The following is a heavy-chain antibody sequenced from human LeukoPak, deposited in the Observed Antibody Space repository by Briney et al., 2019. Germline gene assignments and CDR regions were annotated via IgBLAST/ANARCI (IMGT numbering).Heavy chain of an antibody. V-gene: IGHV1-69*13. CDR2: ITPIFGTA. CDR3: ARTVTGTTNLIDY. D-gene: IGHD1-7*01. CDR1: GGTFSSYA. Sequence: SVKVSCKASGGTFSSYAISWVRQAPGQGLEWMGGITPIFGTANYAQKFQGRVTITADESTSTAYMELSSLRSEDTAVYYCARTVTGTTNLIDYWGQGTLVTVSS. J-gene: IGHJ4*02.